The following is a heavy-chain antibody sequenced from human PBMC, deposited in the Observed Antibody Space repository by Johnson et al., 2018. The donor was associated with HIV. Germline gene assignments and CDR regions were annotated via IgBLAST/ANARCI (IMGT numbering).Heavy chain of an antibody. CDR3: ARVRNSYGSGTLGDEALDL. CDR2: IKSESDGGAT. V-gene: IGHV3-15*01. J-gene: IGHJ3*01. D-gene: IGHD3-10*01. Sequence: VQLVESGGDLVKPGGSLRLSCAGSGFTFSKPWLTWVRHAPGKGLEWIARIKSESDGGATDYSVPVRGRFTVSRDDSKNTLYLQMNTLRPEDTAVYYCARVRNSYGSGTLGDEALDLWDQGTMVTVSS. CDR1: GFTFSKPW.